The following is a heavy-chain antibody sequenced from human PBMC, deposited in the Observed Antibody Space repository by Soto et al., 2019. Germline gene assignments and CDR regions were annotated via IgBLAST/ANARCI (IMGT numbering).Heavy chain of an antibody. CDR3: TRDTHYDFWSGYYEGEPDY. J-gene: IGHJ4*02. Sequence: GGSLRLSCTASGFTFGDYAMSWVRQAPGKGLEWVGFIRSKAYGGTTEYAASVKGRFTISRDDSKSIAYLQMNSLKTEDTAVYYCTRDTHYDFWSGYYEGEPDYWGQGT. V-gene: IGHV3-49*04. CDR2: IRSKAYGGTT. D-gene: IGHD3-3*01. CDR1: GFTFGDYA.